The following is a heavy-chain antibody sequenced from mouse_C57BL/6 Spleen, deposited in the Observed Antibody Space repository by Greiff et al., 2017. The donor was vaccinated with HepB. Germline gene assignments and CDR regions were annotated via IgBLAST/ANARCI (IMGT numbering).Heavy chain of an antibody. CDR1: GYTFTDYE. CDR2: IDPETGGT. Sequence: VQLQQSGAELVRPGASVTLSCKASGYTFTDYEMHWVKQTPVHGLEWIGAIDPETGGTAYNQKFKGKAILTADKSSSTAYMELSSLTSEDSAVYYCRNYYGSSVAWFAYWGQGTLVTVSA. J-gene: IGHJ3*01. D-gene: IGHD1-1*01. CDR3: RNYYGSSVAWFAY. V-gene: IGHV1-15*01.